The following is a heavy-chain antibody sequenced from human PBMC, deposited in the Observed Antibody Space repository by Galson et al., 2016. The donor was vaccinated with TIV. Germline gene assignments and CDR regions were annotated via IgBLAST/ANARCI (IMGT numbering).Heavy chain of an antibody. V-gene: IGHV3-49*04. CDR1: GFTFGDYG. CDR3: SRRVTLDY. CDR2: IRTRGYGEST. Sequence: SLRLSCAASGFTFGDYGMSWVRQAPGKGLEWIGFIRTRGYGESTEYAASVKGRFTTSRDDSKSIDYLQMHSLKTEDTAVYYCSRRVTLDYWGPGTLVTVSS. J-gene: IGHJ4*02.